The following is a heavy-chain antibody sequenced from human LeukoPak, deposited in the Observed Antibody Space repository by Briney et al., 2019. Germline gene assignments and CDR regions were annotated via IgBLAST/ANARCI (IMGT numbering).Heavy chain of an antibody. V-gene: IGHV4-59*07. CDR1: GGSISSYY. Sequence: SDTLSLTCTVSGGSISSYYWSWIRQPPGKGLEWIGYIYYSGSTNYNPSLKSRVTISVNTSKNQFSLKLSSVTAADTAVYYCALGGPAPVFDYWGQGTLVTVSS. CDR3: ALGGPAPVFDY. CDR2: IYYSGST. D-gene: IGHD2-15*01. J-gene: IGHJ4*02.